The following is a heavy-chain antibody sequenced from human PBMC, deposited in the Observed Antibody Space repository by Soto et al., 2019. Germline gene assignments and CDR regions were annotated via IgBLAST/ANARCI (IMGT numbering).Heavy chain of an antibody. J-gene: IGHJ6*02. Sequence: PGGSLRLSCAASGFTVSSNYMSWVRQAPGKGLEWVSVIYSGGSTHYADSVKGRFTISRDNSKNTLYLQMNSLRAEDTAVYYCARDGSPASYYYYGMDVWGQGTTVTVSS. V-gene: IGHV3-53*01. CDR1: GFTVSSNY. CDR2: IYSGGST. CDR3: ARDGSPASYYYYGMDV.